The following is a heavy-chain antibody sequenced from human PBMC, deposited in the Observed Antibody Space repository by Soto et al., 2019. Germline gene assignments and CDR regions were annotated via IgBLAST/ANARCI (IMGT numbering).Heavy chain of an antibody. D-gene: IGHD3-16*02. Sequence: GASVKVSCKASGYTFTSYDINWVRQATGQGLEWMGWMNPNSGNTGYAQKFQGRVTMTRNTSISTAYMELSSLRSEDTAVYYCARGTFMITFGGVIVYDAFDIWGQGTMVTVSS. CDR2: MNPNSGNT. CDR1: GYTFTSYD. V-gene: IGHV1-8*01. J-gene: IGHJ3*02. CDR3: ARGTFMITFGGVIVYDAFDI.